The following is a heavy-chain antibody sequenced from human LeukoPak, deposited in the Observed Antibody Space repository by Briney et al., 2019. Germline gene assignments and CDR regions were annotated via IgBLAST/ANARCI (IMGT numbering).Heavy chain of an antibody. Sequence: SETLSLTCAVYGGSFSGYYWSWIRQPPGKGLEWIGEINHSGSTNYNPSLKSRVTISGDTSKNQFSLKLSSVTAADTAVYYCARGGVVVVAATPSWFDPWGQGTLVTASS. CDR1: GGSFSGYY. CDR2: INHSGST. CDR3: ARGGVVVVAATPSWFDP. J-gene: IGHJ5*02. D-gene: IGHD2-15*01. V-gene: IGHV4-34*01.